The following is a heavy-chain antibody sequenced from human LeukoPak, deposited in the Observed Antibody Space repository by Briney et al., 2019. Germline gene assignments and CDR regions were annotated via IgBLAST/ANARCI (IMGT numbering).Heavy chain of an antibody. V-gene: IGHV4-38-2*02. D-gene: IGHD3-9*01. CDR3: VRDPAILTGLGDAFDL. CDR1: DYFISSGYY. J-gene: IGHJ3*01. Sequence: SETLSLTCTVSDYFISSGYYWGWIRQPPGKGLEWIGSIFRTGSTYYNPSLKSRVTLSVDTSKSQLSLRLTSVTAADAAVYYCVRDPAILTGLGDAFDLWGQGTMVTVSS. CDR2: IFRTGST.